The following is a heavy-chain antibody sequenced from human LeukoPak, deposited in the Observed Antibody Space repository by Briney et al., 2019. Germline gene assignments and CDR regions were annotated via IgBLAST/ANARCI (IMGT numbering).Heavy chain of an antibody. CDR2: INSNGGST. CDR1: GFTFSTST. V-gene: IGHV3-23*01. CDR3: DPPLQFLES. D-gene: IGHD3-3*01. J-gene: IGHJ5*02. Sequence: PGGSLRLSCTTSGFTFSTSTMTWVRQAPGKGLEWVSTINSNGGSTYYASSVKGRFSISRDNSRNTLYLRVSSLRAEDTAVYYCDPPLQFLESWGQGTMVIVFS.